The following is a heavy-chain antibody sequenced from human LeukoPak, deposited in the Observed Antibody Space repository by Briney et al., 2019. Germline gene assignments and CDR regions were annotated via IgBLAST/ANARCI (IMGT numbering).Heavy chain of an antibody. CDR2: IIPIFGTA. J-gene: IGHJ6*02. V-gene: IGHV1-69*13. CDR3: ASRYPEQQLVGRPTEHYYYYGMDV. D-gene: IGHD6-13*01. Sequence: SVKVSCKASGGTFSSYAISWVRQAPGQGLEWMGGIIPIFGTANYAQKFQGRVTITADESTSTAYMELSSLRSEDTAVYYCASRYPEQQLVGRPTEHYYYYGMDVWGQGTTVTVSS. CDR1: GGTFSSYA.